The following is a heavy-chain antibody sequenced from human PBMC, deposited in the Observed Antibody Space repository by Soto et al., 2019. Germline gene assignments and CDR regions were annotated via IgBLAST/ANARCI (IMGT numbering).Heavy chain of an antibody. CDR2: INTHNGDT. CDR1: GYTITSNF. CDR3: VREFISSGWGGNWFAP. V-gene: IGHV1-18*01. Sequence: ASVKVSCKASGYTITSNFISWVRQAPGQGLEWMGWINTHNGDTNYAQKVRGRVTMTTDTSTNTAYMELKSLTSDDTAIYYCVREFISSGWGGNWFAPWGQGTLVTVSS. J-gene: IGHJ5*02. D-gene: IGHD6-25*01.